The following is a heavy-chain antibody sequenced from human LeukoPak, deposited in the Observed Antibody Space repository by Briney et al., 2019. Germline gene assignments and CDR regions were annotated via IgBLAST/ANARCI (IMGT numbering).Heavy chain of an antibody. J-gene: IGHJ4*02. CDR1: GYIFTTYW. CDR3: ARARAQLSPFNY. V-gene: IGHV5-51*01. D-gene: IGHD2-15*01. Sequence: GESLKISCKGSGYIFTTYWIGWVRQMPGKGLEWMGIIYPSDSETRYSPSFQGQVTISADKSISTAYLQWSSLKASDTAMYYCARARAQLSPFNYWGQGTLVTVSS. CDR2: IYPSDSET.